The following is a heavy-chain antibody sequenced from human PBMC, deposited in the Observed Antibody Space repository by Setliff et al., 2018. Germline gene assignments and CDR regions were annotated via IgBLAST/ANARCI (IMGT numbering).Heavy chain of an antibody. CDR3: AKDLGDDGHYYYYMDV. V-gene: IGHV3-23*03. Sequence: PGGSLRLSCAASGFTFNNYAMSWVRQAPGKRLEWVSVVYRGGSTTFYADSVKGRFTISRDDSKNTLYLQMSSLTADDTAVYYCAKDLGDDGHYYYYMDVWGKGTTVTVSS. CDR1: GFTFNNYA. D-gene: IGHD4-17*01. CDR2: VYRGGSTT. J-gene: IGHJ6*03.